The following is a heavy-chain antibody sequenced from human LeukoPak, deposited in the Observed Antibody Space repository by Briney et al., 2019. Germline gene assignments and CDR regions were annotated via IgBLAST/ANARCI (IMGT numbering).Heavy chain of an antibody. D-gene: IGHD6-13*01. Sequence: ASVKVSCKASGYTFTSYSMHWVRQAPGQGLEWMGIINPNGGSTIYAQKFQGRVTMTRDTSTSTVYMDLTSLRSEDTAVYYCKFRYSSSWYYFDYWGQGTLVTVSS. J-gene: IGHJ4*02. CDR2: INPNGGST. CDR1: GYTFTSYS. CDR3: KFRYSSSWYYFDY. V-gene: IGHV1-46*01.